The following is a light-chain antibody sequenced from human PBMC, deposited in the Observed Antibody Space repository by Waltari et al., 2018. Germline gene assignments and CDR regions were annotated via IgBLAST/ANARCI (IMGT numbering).Light chain of an antibody. CDR2: DVS. J-gene: IGLJ2*01. V-gene: IGLV2-14*01. Sequence: QSALTQPASVSGSPGQSITISCTVTSSDVGGYDYVSWYQQHPGKAPKLMIYDVSNRPSGVSNRFPGSKSGNTASLTISGLQAEDEADYYCSSYTSSSTLVFGGGTKLTVL. CDR3: SSYTSSSTLV. CDR1: SSDVGGYDY.